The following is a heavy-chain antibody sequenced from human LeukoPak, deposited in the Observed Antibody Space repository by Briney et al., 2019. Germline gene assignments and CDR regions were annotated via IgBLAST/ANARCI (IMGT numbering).Heavy chain of an antibody. J-gene: IGHJ3*02. CDR1: GGTFSSYA. V-gene: IGHV1-69*13. D-gene: IGHD3-10*01. Sequence: ASVTVSCKASGGTFSSYAISWVRQAPGQGLEWMGGIIPIFGTANYAQKFQGRVTITADESTSTAYMELSSLRSEDTAVYYCARDSDVLLWFGELKPRFRAFDIWGQGTMVTVSS. CDR2: IIPIFGTA. CDR3: ARDSDVLLWFGELKPRFRAFDI.